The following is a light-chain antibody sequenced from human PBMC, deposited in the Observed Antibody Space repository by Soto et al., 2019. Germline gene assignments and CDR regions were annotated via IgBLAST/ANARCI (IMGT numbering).Light chain of an antibody. CDR1: SSDVGGFEY. J-gene: IGLJ1*01. Sequence: QSALSQPASVSGSPGQSITISCTGTSSDVGGFEYVSWYQHQPGKAPKLIIYDVTKRPSGVSNRFSGSKSGSTASLTISGMQAEDEGDYYCGSITRSSTSVFGTGTKVTVL. CDR2: DVT. V-gene: IGLV2-14*01. CDR3: GSITRSSTSV.